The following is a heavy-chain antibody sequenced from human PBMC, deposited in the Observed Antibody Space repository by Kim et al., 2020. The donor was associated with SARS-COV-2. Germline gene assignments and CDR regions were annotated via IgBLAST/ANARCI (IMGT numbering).Heavy chain of an antibody. CDR3: ARGSDLRDYDILTGWYYYYYGMDV. D-gene: IGHD3-9*01. CDR1: GFTFSDYY. Sequence: GGSLRLSCAASGFTFSDYYMSWIRQAPGKGLEWVSYISSSSSYTNYADSVKGRFTISRDNAKNSLYPQMNSLRAEDTAVYYCARGSDLRDYDILTGWYYYYYGMDVWGQGTTVTVSS. J-gene: IGHJ6*02. CDR2: ISSSSSYT. V-gene: IGHV3-11*06.